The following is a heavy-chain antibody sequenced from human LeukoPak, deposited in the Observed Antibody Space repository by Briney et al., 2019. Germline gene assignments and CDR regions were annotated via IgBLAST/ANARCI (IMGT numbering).Heavy chain of an antibody. CDR3: AKDLLDRAFLPFWAPSAEGLDY. D-gene: IGHD3-16*01. J-gene: IGHJ4*02. V-gene: IGHV3-23*01. CDR1: GFTFSSYA. CDR2: ISGSGGST. Sequence: GGSLRLSCAASGFTFSSYAMSWVRQAPGKGLEWVSAISGSGGSTYYADSVKGRLTNSRDNSKNTLYLQMNSLRAEDTAVYYCAKDLLDRAFLPFWAPSAEGLDYWGQGTLVTVSS.